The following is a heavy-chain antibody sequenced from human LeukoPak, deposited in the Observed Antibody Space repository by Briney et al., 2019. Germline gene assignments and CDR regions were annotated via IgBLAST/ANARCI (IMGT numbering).Heavy chain of an antibody. Sequence: GGALRLSCAASGFTFSSYWMHWLRQAPGKGLVWVSRINSDGSSTSYADSVKGRFTISRDNAKNTLYLQMNSLRAEDTAVYYCARAADYGDTFDYWGQGTLVTVSS. CDR3: ARAADYGDTFDY. V-gene: IGHV3-74*01. D-gene: IGHD4-17*01. CDR1: GFTFSSYW. J-gene: IGHJ4*02. CDR2: INSDGSST.